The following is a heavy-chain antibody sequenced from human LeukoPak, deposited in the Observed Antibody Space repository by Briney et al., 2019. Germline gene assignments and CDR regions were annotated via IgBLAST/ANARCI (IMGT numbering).Heavy chain of an antibody. CDR2: IYSGGST. D-gene: IGHD6-13*01. Sequence: GGSLRLSCAASGFTVSSNYMGWVRQAPGKGLEWVSVIYSGGSTYYADSVKGRFTISRDNSKNTLYLQMNSLRAEDTAVYYCAKDRTPGYSSSWFDDWGQGTLVTVSS. V-gene: IGHV3-53*01. CDR1: GFTVSSNY. CDR3: AKDRTPGYSSSWFDD. J-gene: IGHJ4*02.